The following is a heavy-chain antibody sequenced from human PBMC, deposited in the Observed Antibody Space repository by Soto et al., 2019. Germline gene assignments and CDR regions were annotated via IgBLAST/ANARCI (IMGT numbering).Heavy chain of an antibody. J-gene: IGHJ6*02. Sequence: GGSLRLSCAASGFTFSSYAMHWVRQAPGKGLEWVAVISYDGSNKYYADSVKGRFTISRDNSKNTLYLQMNSLRAEDTAVYYCARDGVVADSHYYGMDVWGQGTTVTVSS. V-gene: IGHV3-30-3*01. CDR3: ARDGVVADSHYYGMDV. CDR1: GFTFSSYA. D-gene: IGHD2-15*01. CDR2: ISYDGSNK.